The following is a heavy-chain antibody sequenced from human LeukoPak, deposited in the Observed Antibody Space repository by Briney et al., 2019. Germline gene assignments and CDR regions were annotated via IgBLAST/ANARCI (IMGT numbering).Heavy chain of an antibody. CDR2: IIPLFGTA. V-gene: IGHV1-69*13. J-gene: IGHJ4*02. Sequence: LVKVSCKASGDTFSRYGISWVRQAPGQGLEWMGGIIPLFGTANYAQKFQGRVTITADESTSTAYLELSRLRFEDTAVYYCAREWNYESNGYFYYYWGQGTLVTVSS. CDR1: GDTFSRYG. D-gene: IGHD3-22*01. CDR3: AREWNYESNGYFYYY.